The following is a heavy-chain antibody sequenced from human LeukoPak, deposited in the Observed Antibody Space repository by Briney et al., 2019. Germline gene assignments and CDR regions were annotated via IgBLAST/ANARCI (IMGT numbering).Heavy chain of an antibody. J-gene: IGHJ4*02. V-gene: IGHV3-48*02. Sequence: PGGSLRLSCAASGFTFSSYSMNWVRQAPGKGLEWVSYISSSSSTIYYADSVKGRFTISRDNAKNSLYLQMNSLRDEDTAVYYCARDVGDYYDSSGHLDYWGQGTLVTVSS. CDR1: GFTFSSYS. D-gene: IGHD3-22*01. CDR3: ARDVGDYYDSSGHLDY. CDR2: ISSSSSTI.